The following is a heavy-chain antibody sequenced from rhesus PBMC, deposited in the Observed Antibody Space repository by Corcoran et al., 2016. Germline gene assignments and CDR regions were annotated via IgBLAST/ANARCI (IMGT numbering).Heavy chain of an antibody. Sequence: QVQLQESGPGLVKPSETLSLTCAVSGGSISSGYYYWSLIRQPPGKGPEWIGYITYSGSTSYNPSLKSRVTISRDTSKNQFSLKLSSVTAADTAVYYCASPLRIAAANKYRFDVWGPGVLVTVSS. J-gene: IGHJ5-1*01. V-gene: IGHV4-122*02. CDR1: GGSISSGYYY. D-gene: IGHD6-43*01. CDR3: ASPLRIAAANKYRFDV. CDR2: ITYSGST.